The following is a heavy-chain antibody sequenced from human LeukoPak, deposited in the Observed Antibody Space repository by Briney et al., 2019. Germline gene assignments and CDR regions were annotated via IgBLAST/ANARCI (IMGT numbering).Heavy chain of an antibody. CDR1: GFTFSSYS. CDR3: ARDKEHSSGWYIRPNNWFDP. J-gene: IGHJ5*02. D-gene: IGHD6-19*01. V-gene: IGHV3-21*01. Sequence: GGSLRLSCAASGFTFSSYSMNWVRQAPGKGLEWVSSISSSSSYIYYADSVKGRFTISRDNAKNSLYLQMNSLRAEDTAVYYCARDKEHSSGWYIRPNNWFDPWGQGTLVTVSS. CDR2: ISSSSSYI.